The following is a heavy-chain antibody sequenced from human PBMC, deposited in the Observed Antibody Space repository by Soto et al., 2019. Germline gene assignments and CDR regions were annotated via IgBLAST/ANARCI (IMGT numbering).Heavy chain of an antibody. V-gene: IGHV1-24*01. J-gene: IGHJ4*02. CDR1: GYTLTELS. CDR2: FDPEDGET. Sequence: GASVKVSCKVSGYTLTELSMHWVRQAPGKGLEWMGGFDPEDGETIYAQKFQGRVTMTEDTSTDTAYMELISLSSEDKAVYWCAKPAEAVAGTVYGNWGQGTLVTVSS. CDR3: AKPAEAVAGTVYGN. D-gene: IGHD6-19*01.